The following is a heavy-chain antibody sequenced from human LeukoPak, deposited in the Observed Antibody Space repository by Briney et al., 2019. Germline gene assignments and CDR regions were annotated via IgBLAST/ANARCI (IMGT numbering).Heavy chain of an antibody. V-gene: IGHV3-7*01. Sequence: PGGSLRLSCAASGFTFSSYWMSWVRQAPGKGLEWVANIKQDGSEKYYVDSVKGRFTISRDNAKNSLYLQMNSLRAEDTAVYYCARDVTYDYVWGSYRPSRAFDIWGQGTMVTVSS. J-gene: IGHJ3*02. CDR1: GFTFSSYW. D-gene: IGHD3-16*02. CDR3: ARDVTYDYVWGSYRPSRAFDI. CDR2: IKQDGSEK.